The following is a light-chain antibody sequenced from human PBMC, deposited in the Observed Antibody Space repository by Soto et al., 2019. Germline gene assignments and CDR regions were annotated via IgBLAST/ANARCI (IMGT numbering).Light chain of an antibody. CDR3: SSYSSSSTLV. Sequence: QSALTQPASVSGSPGQSITISCIGTSSDVGSYYYVSWYQHHPGKAPKLMIYEVSNRPSGVSNRFSGSKSGNTASLTISGLQAEDEADYYCSSYSSSSTLVFGTRTKLTVL. CDR2: EVS. J-gene: IGLJ1*01. CDR1: SSDVGSYYY. V-gene: IGLV2-14*01.